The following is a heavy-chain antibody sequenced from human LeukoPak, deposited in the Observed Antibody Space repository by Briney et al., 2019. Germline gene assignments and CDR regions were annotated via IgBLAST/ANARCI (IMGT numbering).Heavy chain of an antibody. V-gene: IGHV3-74*01. CDR2: INSDETST. D-gene: IGHD2-2*01. J-gene: IGHJ4*02. CDR1: GFTFSSDW. CDR3: ARSSTSKEPSDY. Sequence: GGSLTLSCAASGFTFSSDWMHWVSQAPGKGLVWVSHINSDETSTTYADSVKGRFTISRDNAKNTLYLQMNSLRAEDTAVYYCARSSTSKEPSDYWGQGTLVTVSS.